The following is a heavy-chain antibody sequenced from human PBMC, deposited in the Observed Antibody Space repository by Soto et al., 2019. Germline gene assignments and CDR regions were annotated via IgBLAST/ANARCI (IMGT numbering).Heavy chain of an antibody. CDR1: GGSISSGGYS. Sequence: SETLSLTCAVSGGSISSGGYSWSWIRQPPGKGLEWIGYMYHSGSTYYNPSLKSRVTISIDRSKNQFSLYLQLNSLRAEDTAVYYCARDSRRVGATSDLDYWGQGTPVTVSS. D-gene: IGHD1-26*01. CDR3: ARDSRRVGATSDLDY. CDR2: MYHSGST. V-gene: IGHV4-30-2*01. J-gene: IGHJ4*02.